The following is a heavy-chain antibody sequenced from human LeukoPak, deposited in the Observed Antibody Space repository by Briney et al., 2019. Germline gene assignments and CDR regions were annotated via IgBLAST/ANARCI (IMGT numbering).Heavy chain of an antibody. CDR1: GFTFSNYW. V-gene: IGHV3-7*03. D-gene: IGHD5-18*01. J-gene: IGHJ4*02. Sequence: PGGSLRLSCAASGFTFSNYWMTWVRQAPGKGLEWVANINQDGSEKYYVDSVKGRFTISRDNAKNSLYLQMNSLRAEDTAVYYCARDTAGGDHWGQGTLVTVSS. CDR3: ARDTAGGDH. CDR2: INQDGSEK.